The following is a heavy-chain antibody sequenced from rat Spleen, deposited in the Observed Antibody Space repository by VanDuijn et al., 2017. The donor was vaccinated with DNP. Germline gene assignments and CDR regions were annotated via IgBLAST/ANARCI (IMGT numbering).Heavy chain of an antibody. J-gene: IGHJ3*01. Sequence: EVQLVESDGGLVQPGRSLKLSCAASGFTFSDSYMAWVRQAPTKGLEWVATISYDGSTTYYRDSVKGRFTISRDNPKSTLYLQMDSLRSEDTATYYCARRGYNSGYGGWFAYWGQGTLVTVSS. D-gene: IGHD4-3*01. CDR3: ARRGYNSGYGGWFAY. CDR1: GFTFSDSY. CDR2: ISYDGSTT. V-gene: IGHV5-29*01.